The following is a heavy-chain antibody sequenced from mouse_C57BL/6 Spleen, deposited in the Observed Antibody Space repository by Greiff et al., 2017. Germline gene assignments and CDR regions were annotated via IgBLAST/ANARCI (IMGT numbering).Heavy chain of an antibody. D-gene: IGHD2-3*01. J-gene: IGHJ4*01. CDR3: AIGDDGYYYAMDY. CDR2: INPSSGYT. CDR1: GYTFTSYT. Sequence: VKLMESGAELARPGASVKMSCKASGYTFTSYTMHWVKQRPGQGLEWIGYINPSSGYTKYNQKFKDKATLTADKSSSTAYMQLSSLTSEDSAVYYCAIGDDGYYYAMDYWGQGTSVTVSS. V-gene: IGHV1-4*01.